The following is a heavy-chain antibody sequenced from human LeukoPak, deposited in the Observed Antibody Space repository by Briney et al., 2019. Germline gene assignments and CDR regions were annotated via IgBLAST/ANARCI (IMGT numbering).Heavy chain of an antibody. D-gene: IGHD5-18*01. V-gene: IGHV1-8*01. Sequence: GASVTVSCKASGYTFTSYDINWVRQAPGQGLEWMGWMNPNSGNTGYAQKLQGRVTMTTDTSTSTAYMELRSLRSDDTAVYYCARGYGYSYGLRGDYWGQGTLVTVSS. J-gene: IGHJ4*02. CDR2: MNPNSGNT. CDR1: GYTFTSYD. CDR3: ARGYGYSYGLRGDY.